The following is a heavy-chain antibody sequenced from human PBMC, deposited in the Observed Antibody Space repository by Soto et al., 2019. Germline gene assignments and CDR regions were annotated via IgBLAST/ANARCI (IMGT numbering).Heavy chain of an antibody. D-gene: IGHD3-10*01. Sequence: QVHLVASGGGVVQPGRSLRLSCVASGFTFSTYGMHWVRQAPGKGLEWVAVSWYDGSKTYYAESVKGRFTISRDNSKNTLYLQMNSLRAEDTAVYYCARDIWFEKSKCLDYWGQGTLVTVSS. CDR2: SWYDGSKT. CDR1: GFTFSTYG. J-gene: IGHJ4*02. V-gene: IGHV3-33*01. CDR3: ARDIWFEKSKCLDY.